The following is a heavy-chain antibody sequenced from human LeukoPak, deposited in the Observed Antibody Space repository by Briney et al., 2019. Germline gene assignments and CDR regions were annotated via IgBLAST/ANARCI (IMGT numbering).Heavy chain of an antibody. V-gene: IGHV3-74*01. CDR2: LRSDGGSS. Sequence: PGGSLRLSCAASGFTFSTYFWMHWVRQAPGKGLVWVSRLRSDGGSSAYAGFVRGRFTISRDNAKNTLYLQMNSLRAEDTAVYYCVRDLDLGGYSSFVSWGQGTLVTVSS. CDR1: GFTFSTYFW. J-gene: IGHJ4*02. CDR3: VRDLDLGGYSSFVS. D-gene: IGHD4-23*01.